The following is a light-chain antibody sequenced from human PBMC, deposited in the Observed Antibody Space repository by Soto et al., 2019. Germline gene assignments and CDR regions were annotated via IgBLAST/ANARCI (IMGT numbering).Light chain of an antibody. CDR2: DAS. CDR3: QQSYMDPIH. J-gene: IGKJ5*01. CDR1: QSLSTY. V-gene: IGKV1-39*01. Sequence: DIQMTQSPSSLSASVGNRVTITCRASQSLSTYLNWYQKKPGKAPNLLIYDASRLQSGVPSRFSGSGGETDFTLSISRVQPEDFATYFCQQSYMDPIHLGQGTRLEIK.